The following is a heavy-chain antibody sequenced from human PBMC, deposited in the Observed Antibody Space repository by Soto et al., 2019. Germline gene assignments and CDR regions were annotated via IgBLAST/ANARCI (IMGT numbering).Heavy chain of an antibody. CDR3: ASWHEREHAYDV. J-gene: IGHJ3*01. Sequence: DVPLVESGGGLIQPGASLRLSCAAFGLTVSGKKYVAWVRQAPGKGLEWVSALYDVDGSFYADSVKGRFTTSSDSSKTTVYLPMNGLRPDDTAVYYCASWHEREHAYDVWGQGTTVTVSS. V-gene: IGHV3-53*01. CDR2: LYDVDGS. D-gene: IGHD1-1*01. CDR1: GLTVSGKKY.